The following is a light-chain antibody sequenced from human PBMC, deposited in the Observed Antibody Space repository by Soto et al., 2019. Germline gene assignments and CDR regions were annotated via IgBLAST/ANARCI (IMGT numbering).Light chain of an antibody. V-gene: IGLV2-14*03. CDR3: SSYTTSSTAV. Sequence: QSVLTQPASVSGSPGQSITISCTGTSSDVGAYNYVSWYQQHPGRAPKVIIYDVTNRPSGVSNRFSGSKSGNTASLTISGRQAEDEADYYCSSYTTSSTAVFGGGTKLAVL. CDR2: DVT. CDR1: SSDVGAYNY. J-gene: IGLJ3*02.